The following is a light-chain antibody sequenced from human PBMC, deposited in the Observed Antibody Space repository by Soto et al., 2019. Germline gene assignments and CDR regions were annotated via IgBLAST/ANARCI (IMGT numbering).Light chain of an antibody. CDR1: QAISNY. CDR3: QHVANLLLT. V-gene: IGKV1-33*01. Sequence: IQVTQSPSSLSASVGDRVTITCQASQAISNYLNWYQQKPGKAPKLLIYDASILETGVPSRFRGSGSGTDFTFTISSLQPEDIATYYCQHVANLLLTFGGGTKVEIK. CDR2: DAS. J-gene: IGKJ4*01.